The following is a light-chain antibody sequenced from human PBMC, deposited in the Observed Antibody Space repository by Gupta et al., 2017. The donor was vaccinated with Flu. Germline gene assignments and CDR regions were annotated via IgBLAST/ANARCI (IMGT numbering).Light chain of an antibody. CDR3: QHYGRSHTIT. J-gene: IGKJ3*01. CDR2: ATA. V-gene: IGKV3-20*01. Sequence: RGSLSCGASQTMGSNSLAWYQHKPGQAPRLLIFATAIRAAGIPDRFSGSGSGTEFTPTINRLEPEDFSVYYCQHYGRSHTITFGPGTRIYIK. CDR1: QTMGSNS.